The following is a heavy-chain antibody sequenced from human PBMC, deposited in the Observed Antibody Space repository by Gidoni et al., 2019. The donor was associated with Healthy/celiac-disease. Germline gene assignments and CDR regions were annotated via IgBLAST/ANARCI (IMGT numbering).Heavy chain of an antibody. J-gene: IGHJ4*02. CDR2: IKQDGSEK. CDR1: GFPFSSYW. D-gene: IGHD4-17*01. CDR3: ARGWVTMIDY. Sequence: EVQLVESVGGLVQPGGSLRLSCAASGFPFSSYWMSWVCQAPGKGLEWVDNIKQDGSEKYYVDSVKGRFTISRDNAKNSLYLQMNSLRAEDTAVYYCARGWVTMIDYWGQGTLVTVSS. V-gene: IGHV3-7*03.